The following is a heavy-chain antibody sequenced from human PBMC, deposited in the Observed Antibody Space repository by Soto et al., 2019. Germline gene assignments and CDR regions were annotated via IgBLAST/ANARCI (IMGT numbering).Heavy chain of an antibody. J-gene: IGHJ6*02. CDR1: GGTFSSYA. CDR2: IIPIFGTA. Sequence: QVQLVQSGAEVKKPGSSVKVSCKASGGTFSSYAISWVRQAPGQGLEWMGGIIPIFGTANYAQKFQGRVNITADESTSTAYMELSSLRSEDTAVYYCAGPGDYYYYYGMDVWGQGTTVTVSS. CDR3: AGPGDYYYYYGMDV. V-gene: IGHV1-69*12.